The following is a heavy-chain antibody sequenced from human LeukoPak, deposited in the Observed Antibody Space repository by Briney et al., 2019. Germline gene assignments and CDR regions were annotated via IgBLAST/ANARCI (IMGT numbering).Heavy chain of an antibody. Sequence: PGGSLRLSCAASGFTFSSSAMSWVRQVPGKGLEWVSGISASGGSTYYADSVRGRFTISRDNSKNTLYLQINSLRAEDTAVYYCAEPSSGNYPPTGYWGQGTLVTVSS. CDR1: GFTFSSSA. D-gene: IGHD1-26*01. V-gene: IGHV3-23*01. CDR2: ISASGGST. CDR3: AEPSSGNYPPTGY. J-gene: IGHJ4*02.